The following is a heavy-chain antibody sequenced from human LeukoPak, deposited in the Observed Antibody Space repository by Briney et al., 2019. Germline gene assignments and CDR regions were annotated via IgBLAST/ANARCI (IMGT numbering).Heavy chain of an antibody. CDR3: ARAGPNDHRFDY. J-gene: IGHJ4*02. CDR2: ISYHGSRQ. Sequence: PGGSLRLSCAASGFTITSYAMHWVRQAPGKGLEWVAVISYHGSRQYYGDSVKGRFTISRDTLKNTLYLQMFSLRPEDTAIYYCARAGPNDHRFDYWGQGTLVTVSS. CDR1: GFTITSYA. V-gene: IGHV3-30-3*01. D-gene: IGHD1-1*01.